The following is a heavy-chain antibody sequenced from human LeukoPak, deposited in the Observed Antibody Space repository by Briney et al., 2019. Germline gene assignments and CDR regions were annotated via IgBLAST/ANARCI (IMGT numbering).Heavy chain of an antibody. D-gene: IGHD6-6*01. Sequence: GGSLRLSCAASGFTFSSYWMHWVRQAPGKGLVWVSRINSDGSSTSYADSVKGRFTISRDNAKNSLYLQMNSLRAEDTALYYCARDRASYSSSSGINWFDPWGQGTLVTVSS. CDR2: INSDGSST. CDR3: ARDRASYSSSSGINWFDP. V-gene: IGHV3-74*01. J-gene: IGHJ5*02. CDR1: GFTFSSYW.